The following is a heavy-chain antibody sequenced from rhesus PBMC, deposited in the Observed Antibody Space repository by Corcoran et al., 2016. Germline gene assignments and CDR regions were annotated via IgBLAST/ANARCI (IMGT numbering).Heavy chain of an antibody. CDR1: GYSFTGSW. D-gene: IGHD6S26*01. CDR2: IYPGDSDT. Sequence: EVQLVQSGAEVKRPGESLRISCKTSGYSFTGSWISWVRQMTGKGLEWMGSIYPGDSDTRYNPSFQGHVTISADKSISTTYLQWSSRKASDTATYYCAKFSSGWSGFDYWGQGVLVTVSS. V-gene: IGHV5-43*01. CDR3: AKFSSGWSGFDY. J-gene: IGHJ4*01.